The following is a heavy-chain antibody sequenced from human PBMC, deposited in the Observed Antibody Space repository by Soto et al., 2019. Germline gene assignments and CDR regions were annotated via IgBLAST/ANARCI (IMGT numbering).Heavy chain of an antibody. Sequence: GASVKVSCKASGYTFTTYGVNWVRQAPGQGLEWMGWFSPYNDNTNYARRFQGRATLTTDTSANTAYMELRSLTFDDTAIYYCAKDKRPTFYYNGMDVWGQGTTVTVSS. CDR1: GYTFTTYG. CDR3: AKDKRPTFYYNGMDV. J-gene: IGHJ6*02. V-gene: IGHV1-18*04. CDR2: FSPYNDNT.